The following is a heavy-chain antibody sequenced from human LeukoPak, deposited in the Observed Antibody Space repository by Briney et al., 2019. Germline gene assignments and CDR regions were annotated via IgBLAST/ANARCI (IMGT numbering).Heavy chain of an antibody. Sequence: GSLRLSCAASGFTFSSYAMTWVRQAPGKGLEWVPAISGPGGAPFYADSVKGRFTISRDNSNNMLYLQMNSLRADDTALYYCAINPGDYDDFDYWGQGTLVTVSS. CDR1: GFTFSSYA. V-gene: IGHV3-23*01. J-gene: IGHJ4*02. CDR3: AINPGDYDDFDY. CDR2: ISGPGGAP. D-gene: IGHD4-17*01.